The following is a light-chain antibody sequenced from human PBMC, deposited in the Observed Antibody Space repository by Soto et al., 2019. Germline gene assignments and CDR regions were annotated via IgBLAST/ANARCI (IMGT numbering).Light chain of an antibody. V-gene: IGKV3-15*01. CDR2: DAS. CDR1: QSVSSN. Sequence: EIVMTQSPATLSVSPGERATLSCRASQSVSSNLAWYQQKPGQAPRLLIYDASTRATGITARCSGSGSGTAFPLTISSLQSEDLTVYYCQQYNDWPSFGQGTKVEIK. CDR3: QQYNDWPS. J-gene: IGKJ1*01.